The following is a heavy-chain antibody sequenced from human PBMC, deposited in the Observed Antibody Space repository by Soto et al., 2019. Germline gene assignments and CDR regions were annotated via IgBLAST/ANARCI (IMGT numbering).Heavy chain of an antibody. V-gene: IGHV3-74*01. Sequence: GGSLRLSCAASGFTFSSYWMHWVRQAPGKGLVWVSRINSDGSSTSYADSVKGRFTISRDNAKNTLYLQMNSLRAEDTAVYYCARVIGTYYDFWSGHYGMDVWGQGTTVTVSS. CDR2: INSDGSST. CDR1: GFTFSSYW. CDR3: ARVIGTYYDFWSGHYGMDV. J-gene: IGHJ6*02. D-gene: IGHD3-3*01.